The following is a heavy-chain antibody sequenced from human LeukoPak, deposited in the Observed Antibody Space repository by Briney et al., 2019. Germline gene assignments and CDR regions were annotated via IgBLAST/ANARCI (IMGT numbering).Heavy chain of an antibody. D-gene: IGHD1-26*01. J-gene: IGHJ4*02. Sequence: HPGGSLRLSCAASGFTFSSYAMHWVRQAPGKGLEWVAVISYDGSNKYYADSVKGRLTISRDNSKNTLYPQMNSLRAEDTAVYYCAGIVGATGGYWGQGTLVTVSS. CDR1: GFTFSSYA. CDR3: AGIVGATGGY. V-gene: IGHV3-30-3*01. CDR2: ISYDGSNK.